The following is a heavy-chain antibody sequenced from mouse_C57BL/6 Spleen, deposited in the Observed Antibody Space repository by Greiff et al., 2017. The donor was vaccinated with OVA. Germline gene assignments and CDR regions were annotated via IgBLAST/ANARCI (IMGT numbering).Heavy chain of an antibody. D-gene: IGHD1-1*01. V-gene: IGHV3-6*01. Sequence: EVQLQESGPGLVKPSQSLSLTCSVTGYSITSGYYWNWIRQFPGNKLEWMGYISYDGSNNYNPSLKNRISITRDTSKNQFFLKLNSVTTEDTATYYCASYYGRGDYFDYWGQGTTLTVSS. J-gene: IGHJ2*01. CDR2: ISYDGSN. CDR3: ASYYGRGDYFDY. CDR1: GYSITSGYY.